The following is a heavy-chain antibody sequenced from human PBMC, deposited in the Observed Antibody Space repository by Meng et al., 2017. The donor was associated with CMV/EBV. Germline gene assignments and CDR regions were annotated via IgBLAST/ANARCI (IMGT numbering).Heavy chain of an antibody. CDR1: GFSLSTSGVG. Sequence: QDALKEAAPTLVKPTQTLTLPCTFSGFSLSTSGVGVGWIRQPPGKALEWLALIYWDDDKRYSPSLKSRLTITKDTSKNQVVLTMTNMDPVDTATYYCARIAAAGRFDYWGQGTLVTVSS. J-gene: IGHJ4*02. CDR2: IYWDDDK. V-gene: IGHV2-5*02. CDR3: ARIAAAGRFDY. D-gene: IGHD6-13*01.